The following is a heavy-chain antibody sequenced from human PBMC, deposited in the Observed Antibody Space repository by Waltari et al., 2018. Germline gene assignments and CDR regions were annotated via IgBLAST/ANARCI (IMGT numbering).Heavy chain of an antibody. CDR3: ARDRLGQQLVYDY. CDR2: IIPSLGIA. CDR1: GGTFSSYT. V-gene: IGHV1-69*08. Sequence: QVQLVQSGAEVKKPGSSVKVSCKASGGTFSSYTISWVRQAPGQGLEWMGRIIPSLGIANYAQKFQVRVTITADKSTSTAYMELSSLRSEDTAVYYCARDRLGQQLVYDYWGQGTLVTVSA. J-gene: IGHJ4*02. D-gene: IGHD6-13*01.